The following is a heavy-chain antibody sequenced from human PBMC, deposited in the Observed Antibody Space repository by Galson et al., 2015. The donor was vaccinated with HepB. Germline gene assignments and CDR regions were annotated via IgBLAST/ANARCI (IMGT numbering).Heavy chain of an antibody. Sequence: TLSLTCAVSGGSISSGGYSWSWIRQPPGKGLEWIGYIYHSGSTYYNPSLKSRVTIPVDRSKNQFSLKLSSVTAADTAVYYCARASGYYDSSGYYPDAWYFDLWGRGTLVTVSS. CDR1: GGSISSGGYS. CDR2: IYHSGST. D-gene: IGHD3-22*01. CDR3: ARASGYYDSSGYYPDAWYFDL. V-gene: IGHV4-30-2*01. J-gene: IGHJ2*01.